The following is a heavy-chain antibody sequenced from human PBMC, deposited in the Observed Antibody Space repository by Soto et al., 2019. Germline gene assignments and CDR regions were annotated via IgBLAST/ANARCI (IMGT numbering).Heavy chain of an antibody. V-gene: IGHV1-69*12. CDR3: AREGGYAVQAHYYYGMDV. Sequence: QVQLVQSGAEVKKPGSSVKVSCKASGGTFSNYAISWVRQAPGQGLEWMGGIIPIFGTANYAQKFQGRVTSTADETTSTAYFELSGSISEETVVYYCAREGGYAVQAHYYYGMDVWGQGTTVTVAS. CDR2: IIPIFGTA. CDR1: GGTFSNYA. D-gene: IGHD2-8*01. J-gene: IGHJ6*02.